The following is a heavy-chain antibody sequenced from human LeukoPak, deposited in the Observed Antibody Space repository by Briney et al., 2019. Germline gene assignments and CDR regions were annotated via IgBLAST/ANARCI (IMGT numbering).Heavy chain of an antibody. CDR3: ARDLLVYAAAGGMDV. D-gene: IGHD6-13*01. V-gene: IGHV4-31*03. CDR1: GGSISSAGYY. J-gene: IGHJ6*02. Sequence: SETLSLTCTVSGGSISSAGYYWSWIRQHPGKGLEWIGYIYYTGSTDYNPSLKSRVTISVDTSKNQFSLKLSSVTAADTAVYYCARDLLVYAAAGGMDVWGQGTTVTVSS. CDR2: IYYTGST.